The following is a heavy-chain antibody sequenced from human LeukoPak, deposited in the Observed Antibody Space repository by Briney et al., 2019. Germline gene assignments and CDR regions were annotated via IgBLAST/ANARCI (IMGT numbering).Heavy chain of an antibody. V-gene: IGHV3-21*01. D-gene: IGHD6-19*01. Sequence: PGGSLRLSCAASGFTFSSYSMNWVRQAPGKGLEWVSSISSSSSYIYYADSVKGRFTISRDNAKNSLYLQMSSLRAEDTAVYYCTTDPTVYSSGWYAEDYYYYMDVWGKGTTVTISS. CDR3: TTDPTVYSSGWYAEDYYYYMDV. J-gene: IGHJ6*03. CDR1: GFTFSSYS. CDR2: ISSSSSYI.